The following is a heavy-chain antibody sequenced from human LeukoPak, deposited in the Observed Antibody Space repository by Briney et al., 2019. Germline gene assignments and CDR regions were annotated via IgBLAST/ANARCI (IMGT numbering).Heavy chain of an antibody. CDR1: GYTFTSYG. Sequence: ASMKVSCKASGYTFTSYGITWVRQAPGQGLECMGLISAYNGNTNYAQKLQGRVTMTTDTSTSTAYMELRNLSSDDTAFYSCARDDLDCSGGTCYPDNYWGQGTLVAVSS. D-gene: IGHD2-15*01. CDR2: ISAYNGNT. CDR3: ARDDLDCSGGTCYPDNY. V-gene: IGHV1-18*01. J-gene: IGHJ4*02.